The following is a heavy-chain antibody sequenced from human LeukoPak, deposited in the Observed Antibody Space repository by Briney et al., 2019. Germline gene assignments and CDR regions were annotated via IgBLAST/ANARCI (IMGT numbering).Heavy chain of an antibody. CDR3: AKESVIAVAGPYYYYMDV. J-gene: IGHJ6*03. CDR1: GFTFSSYG. CDR2: ISYDGSNK. Sequence: PGGSLRLSCAASGFTFSSYGMHWVRQAPGKGLEWVAVISYDGSNKYYADSVKGRFTISRDNSKNTLYLQMNSLRAEDTAVYYCAKESVIAVAGPYYYYMDVWGKGTTVTVSS. D-gene: IGHD6-19*01. V-gene: IGHV3-30*18.